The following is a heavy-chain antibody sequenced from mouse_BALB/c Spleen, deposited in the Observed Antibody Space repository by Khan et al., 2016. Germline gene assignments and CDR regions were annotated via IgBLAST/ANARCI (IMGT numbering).Heavy chain of an antibody. V-gene: IGHV5-17*02. CDR1: GFTFSSFG. Sequence: EVELVESGGGLVQPGGSRTLSCAASGFTFSSFGMHWVRQAPEKGLEWVAFISSGSSAIYYADTVKGRFTISRDNPKNTLFLQMTSLRSEDTAMYYCGRGDYWGQGTTLTVSS. CDR3: GRGDY. CDR2: ISSGSSAI. J-gene: IGHJ2*01.